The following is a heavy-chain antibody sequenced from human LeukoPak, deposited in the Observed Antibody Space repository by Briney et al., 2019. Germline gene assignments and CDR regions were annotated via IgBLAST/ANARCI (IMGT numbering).Heavy chain of an antibody. CDR1: GYTFTSYG. D-gene: IGHD3-16*01. V-gene: IGHV1-18*01. CDR3: ARGRLSLITARANFFDY. J-gene: IGHJ4*02. CDR2: ISAYNGNT. Sequence: ASVKVSCKASGYTFTSYGISWVRQAPGQGLEWMGWISAYNGNTNYAQKLQGRVTFSRDTSKTTAYMEVSSLRSDDTAVYYCARGRLSLITARANFFDYWGQGTRVTVSS.